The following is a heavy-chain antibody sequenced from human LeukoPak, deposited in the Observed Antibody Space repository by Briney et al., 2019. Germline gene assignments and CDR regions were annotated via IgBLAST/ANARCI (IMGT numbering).Heavy chain of an antibody. J-gene: IGHJ6*03. V-gene: IGHV3-7*01. D-gene: IGHD1-26*01. CDR1: GFTFSSYW. CDR2: IKKDGSDK. CDR3: ARDTNYYYYMDV. Sequence: PGGSLRLSCAASGFTFSSYWMSWVRQAPGKGLEWVANIKKDGSDKYYVDSVKGRFTISRDNAKNSLYLQMNSLRAEDTAVYYCARDTNYYYYMDVWGKGTTVTVSS.